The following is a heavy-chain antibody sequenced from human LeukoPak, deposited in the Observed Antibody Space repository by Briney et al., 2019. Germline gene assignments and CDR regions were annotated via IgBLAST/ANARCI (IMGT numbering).Heavy chain of an antibody. CDR3: PNIPMIPTGYVGEYYYCCCGMDV. D-gene: IGHD3-22*01. CDR2: ISGSGGST. Sequence: GRSLRLSCAASGFTFSSYAMSWVRQAPGKGLEWVSAISGSGGSTYYADSVKGRFTISRDNSKNTLYLQMNSLRAEDTAVYYCPNIPMIPTGYVGEYYYCCCGMDVGAEGTAVTVSS. V-gene: IGHV3-23*01. J-gene: IGHJ6*04. CDR1: GFTFSSYA.